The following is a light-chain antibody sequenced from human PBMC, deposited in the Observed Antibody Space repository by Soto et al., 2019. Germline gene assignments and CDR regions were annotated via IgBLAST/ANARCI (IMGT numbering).Light chain of an antibody. J-gene: IGKJ1*01. CDR3: QKYNSALTWT. Sequence: DIQMTQSPSSLSASVGDRVTITCRASQGISNYLAWYQQKPGTVPKLLIYAASTLQSGVPSRFSGSGSGTDFTLTISSLKPEDVATYYCQKYNSALTWTFGQQTKVDIK. V-gene: IGKV1-27*01. CDR2: AAS. CDR1: QGISNY.